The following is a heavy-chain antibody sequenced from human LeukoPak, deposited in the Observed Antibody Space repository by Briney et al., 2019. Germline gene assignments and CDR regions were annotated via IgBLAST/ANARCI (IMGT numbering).Heavy chain of an antibody. Sequence: SETLSLTCTVSGGSISSSSYYWGWIRQPPGKGLEWIGYIYYSGSTYYNPSLKSRVTISVDTSKNQFSLKLSSVTAADTAVYYCARGGSSWYQYWGQGTLVTVSS. CDR1: GGSISSSSYY. V-gene: IGHV4-30-4*08. CDR3: ARGGSSWYQY. CDR2: IYYSGST. D-gene: IGHD6-13*01. J-gene: IGHJ4*02.